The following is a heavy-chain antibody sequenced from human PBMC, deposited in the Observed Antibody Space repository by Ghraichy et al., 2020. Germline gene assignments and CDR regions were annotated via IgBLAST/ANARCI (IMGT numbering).Heavy chain of an antibody. CDR2: ISSSSTI. V-gene: IGHV3-48*02. CDR1: GFTFSSYS. D-gene: IGHD3-22*01. J-gene: IGHJ1*01. Sequence: GGSLRLSCAASGFTFSSYSMNWVRQAPGKGLEWVSYISSSSTIYYADSVKGRFTISRDNAKNSLYLQMNSLRDEDTAVYYCARTLPYDSKGRLSLFESNRAEYFQHWGQGTLVTVSS. CDR3: ARTLPYDSKGRLSLFESNRAEYFQH.